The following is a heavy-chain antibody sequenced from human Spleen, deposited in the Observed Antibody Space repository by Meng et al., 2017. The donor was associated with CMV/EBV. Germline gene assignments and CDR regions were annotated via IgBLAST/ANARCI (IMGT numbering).Heavy chain of an antibody. Sequence: TVSGGSISSSSSYWGWIRQPPGKGLEWIGSIYYSGSTYYNPSLKSRVTISVDTSKNQFSLKLSSVTAADTAVYYCARWELRNGWFDPWGQGTLVTVSS. CDR1: GGSISSSSSY. D-gene: IGHD1-26*01. CDR3: ARWELRNGWFDP. V-gene: IGHV4-39*07. J-gene: IGHJ5*02. CDR2: IYYSGST.